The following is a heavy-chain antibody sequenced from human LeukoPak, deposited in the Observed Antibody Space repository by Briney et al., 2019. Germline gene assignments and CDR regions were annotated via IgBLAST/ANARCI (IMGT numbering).Heavy chain of an antibody. D-gene: IGHD1-26*01. CDR2: IYHSGST. J-gene: IGHJ4*02. Sequence: PSETLSLTCAVSGYSISSGYYWGWIRQPPGKGLEWIGSIYHSGSTYYNPSLKSRVTISVDTSKNQFSLKLSSVTAADTAVYYCARDSGPWELLGYFDYWGQGTLVTVSS. CDR1: GYSISSGYY. V-gene: IGHV4-38-2*02. CDR3: ARDSGPWELLGYFDY.